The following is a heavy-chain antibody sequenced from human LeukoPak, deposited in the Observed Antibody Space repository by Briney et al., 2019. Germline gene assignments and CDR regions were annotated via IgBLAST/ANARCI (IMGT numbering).Heavy chain of an antibody. V-gene: IGHV3-30*18. CDR3: AKGGYCSGGSCYSNLDY. CDR2: ISYDGSNK. J-gene: IGHJ4*02. D-gene: IGHD2-15*01. Sequence: QPGRSLRLSCAASGFTFSSYGMHWVRQAPGKGLEWVAVISYDGSNKYYADSVKGRFTISRDNSKNTLYLQMNSLRAEDTAVYYCAKGGYCSGGSCYSNLDYWGQGTLVTVSS. CDR1: GFTFSSYG.